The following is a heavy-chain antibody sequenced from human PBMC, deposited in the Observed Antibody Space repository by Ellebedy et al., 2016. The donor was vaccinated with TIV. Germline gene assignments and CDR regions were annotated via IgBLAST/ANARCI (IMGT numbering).Heavy chain of an antibody. CDR3: GREGGGWLLLRGFDN. Sequence: PGGSLRLSCAASGFSFSDHAMHWVRQAPGEGLEWVAVIYSDGRNQYYTDSVRGRFIVSRDNSKNTLSLQMNSLRVEDTAIYDCGREGGGWLLLRGFDNWGQGTLVSVSS. CDR2: IYSDGRNQ. V-gene: IGHV3-30*04. CDR1: GFSFSDHA. D-gene: IGHD5-24*01. J-gene: IGHJ4*02.